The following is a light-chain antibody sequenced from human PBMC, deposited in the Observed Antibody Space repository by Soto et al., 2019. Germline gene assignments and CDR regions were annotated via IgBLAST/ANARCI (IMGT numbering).Light chain of an antibody. CDR2: AAS. CDR3: QQYGSSRALT. Sequence: EIVLTQSPGTLSLSPGDRATLSCRASHSINTSFLAWFQQKPGQAPRLLIYAASTRATGIPDRFSGSASETDFTLTLNRLEPEDSAVYYCQQYGSSRALTFGGGTKVEIK. CDR1: HSINTSF. V-gene: IGKV3-20*01. J-gene: IGKJ4*01.